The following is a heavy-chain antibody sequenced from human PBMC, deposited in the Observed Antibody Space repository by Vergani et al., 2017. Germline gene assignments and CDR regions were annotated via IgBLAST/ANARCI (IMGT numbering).Heavy chain of an antibody. Sequence: QVQLVQPGAEVKKPGASVKVSCKASGYTFTSYGISWVRQAPGQGLEWMGWISAYNGNTNYAQKLQGRVTMTTDTSTSTAYMELRSLRSDDTAVYYCARVYYDILTGNRCYYFDYWGQGTLVTVSS. D-gene: IGHD3-9*01. CDR3: ARVYYDILTGNRCYYFDY. CDR1: GYTFTSYG. J-gene: IGHJ4*02. CDR2: ISAYNGNT. V-gene: IGHV1-18*01.